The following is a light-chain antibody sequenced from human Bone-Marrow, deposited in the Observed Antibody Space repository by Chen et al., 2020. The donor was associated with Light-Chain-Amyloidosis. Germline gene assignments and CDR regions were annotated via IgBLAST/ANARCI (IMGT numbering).Light chain of an antibody. J-gene: IGKJ1*01. CDR2: GAS. V-gene: IGKV3-20*01. Sequence: ESVLTQSPDTLSLSQGERATLSCRASQNIDWGYLNWYQQKLGQAPRLLIYGASSRANGVPDRFRGSGSGTDFTLTISRLEPEDFAVYYCQQFGTSRWTFGRGTKVEIK. CDR1: QNIDWGY. CDR3: QQFGTSRWT.